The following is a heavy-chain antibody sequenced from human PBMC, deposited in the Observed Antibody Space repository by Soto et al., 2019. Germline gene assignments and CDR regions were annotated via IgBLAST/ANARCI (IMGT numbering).Heavy chain of an antibody. CDR1: GYSFTSYW. J-gene: IGHJ2*01. Sequence: PGESLKISCKGSGYSFTSYWISWVRQMPGKGLEWMGRIDPSDSYTNYSPSFQGHVTISADKSISTAYLQWSSLKASDTAVYYCARPDFGDYWYFDLWGRGTLVTVSS. CDR3: ARPDFGDYWYFDL. D-gene: IGHD4-17*01. CDR2: IDPSDSYT. V-gene: IGHV5-10-1*01.